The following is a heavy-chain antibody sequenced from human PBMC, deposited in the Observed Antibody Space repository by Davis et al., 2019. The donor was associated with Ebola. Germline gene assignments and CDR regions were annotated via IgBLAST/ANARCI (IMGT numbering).Heavy chain of an antibody. CDR1: GFIFSSYW. V-gene: IGHV3-7*01. CDR3: ARDVAGRAGY. J-gene: IGHJ4*02. Sequence: PGGPLRLPFPAPGFIFSSYWMSWVRQPPGKGLEGVADIKQDGSEKYYVDSVKGRFTISRDNAKNTLFLQMNSLRADDTAVYYCARDVAGRAGYWGQGTLVTVSS. D-gene: IGHD1-14*01. CDR2: IKQDGSEK.